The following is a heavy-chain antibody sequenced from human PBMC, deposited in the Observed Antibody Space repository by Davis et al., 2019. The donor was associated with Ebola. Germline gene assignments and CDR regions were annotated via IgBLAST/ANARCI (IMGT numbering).Heavy chain of an antibody. CDR3: ARGGSYWFDP. V-gene: IGHV3-33*01. J-gene: IGHJ5*02. Sequence: GESLKISCAASGFTFSSYGMHWVRQAPGKGLEWVAVIWYDGSNKYYADSVKGRFTISRDNSKNTLYLQMNSLRAEDTAVYYCARGGSYWFDPWGQGTLVTVSS. D-gene: IGHD3-10*01. CDR2: IWYDGSNK. CDR1: GFTFSSYG.